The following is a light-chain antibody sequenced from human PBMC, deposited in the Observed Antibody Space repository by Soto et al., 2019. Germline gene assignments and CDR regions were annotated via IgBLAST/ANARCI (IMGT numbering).Light chain of an antibody. CDR3: QKYHNLWT. Sequence: EIVMTQSPATLSVSPGERATLSCTASHYIYSNVAWFQQRPGQAPMLLIYRASTRATGTPARFTGSGSGTEFTLTITSLQSEDFALYYCQKYHNLWTFGQGTEVEIK. V-gene: IGKV3-15*01. CDR2: RAS. J-gene: IGKJ1*01. CDR1: HYIYSN.